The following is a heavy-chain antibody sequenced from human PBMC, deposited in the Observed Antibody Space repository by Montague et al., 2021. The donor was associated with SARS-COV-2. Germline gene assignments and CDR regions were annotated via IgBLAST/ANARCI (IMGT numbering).Heavy chain of an antibody. J-gene: IGHJ4*02. Sequence: SETLSLTCTVSGDSVSNHYWSWIWQHPGKGLEWIGFVYSSVTTNYNPSLKSRVPISVDASKNQVSLKLTYVTAADTAVYFCARDWYDTSGPYFDNWGQGTQVTVSS. CDR1: GDSVSNHY. CDR2: VYSSVTT. D-gene: IGHD3-22*01. CDR3: ARDWYDTSGPYFDN. V-gene: IGHV4-59*02.